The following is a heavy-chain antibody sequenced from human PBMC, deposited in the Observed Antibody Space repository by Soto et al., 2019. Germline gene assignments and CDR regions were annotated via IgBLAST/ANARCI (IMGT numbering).Heavy chain of an antibody. J-gene: IGHJ6*04. CDR3: ARHNSFCGGGSGYSVGVLYYYYYGMDA. V-gene: IGHV5-10-1*01. CDR2: IDPSDSYT. D-gene: IGHD2-15*01. CDR1: GYSFTSYW. Sequence: GESLKISCKGSGYSFTSYWISWVRQMPGKGLEWMGRIDPSDSYTNYSPSFQGHVTISADKSISTAYLQWSSLKASDTAMYYFARHNSFCGGGSGYSVGVLYYYYYGMDAGGKGTRVTV.